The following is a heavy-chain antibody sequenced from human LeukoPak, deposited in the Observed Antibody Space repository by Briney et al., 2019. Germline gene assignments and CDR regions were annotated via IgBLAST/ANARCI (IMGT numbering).Heavy chain of an antibody. CDR3: AIAWDCSSTTCYVYFDY. CDR1: GYIFTTYG. D-gene: IGHD2-2*01. Sequence: ASVKVSCKTSGYIFTTYGISWVRQAPGQGLEWMGWISAYIGNTNYAQKLQGRVTMTTDTSTSTAYMELRSLTSDDTAVYYCAIAWDCSSTTCYVYFDYWGQGSLVTVSS. CDR2: ISAYIGNT. V-gene: IGHV1-18*01. J-gene: IGHJ4*02.